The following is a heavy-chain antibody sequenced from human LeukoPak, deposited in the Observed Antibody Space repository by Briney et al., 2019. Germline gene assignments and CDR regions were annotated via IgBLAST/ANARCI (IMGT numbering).Heavy chain of an antibody. CDR2: IYHSGST. V-gene: IGHV4-4*02. J-gene: IGHJ6*02. CDR3: ARRIVVVTAPAYGMDV. Sequence: SGTLSLTCAVSGGSISSSNWWSWVRQPPGKGLEWIGEIYHSGSTNYNPSPKSRVTISVDKSKNQFSLKLSSVTAADTAVYYCARRIVVVTAPAYGMDVWGQGTTVTVSS. D-gene: IGHD2-21*02. CDR1: GGSISSSNW.